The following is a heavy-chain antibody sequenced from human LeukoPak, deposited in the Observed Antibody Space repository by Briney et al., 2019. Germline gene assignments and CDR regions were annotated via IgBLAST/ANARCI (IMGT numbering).Heavy chain of an antibody. J-gene: IGHJ4*02. D-gene: IGHD3-22*01. V-gene: IGHV3-53*05. CDR2: IYTGGST. CDR1: GFTVSSNY. CDR3: ASDASRYYYDSSGYYPIDY. Sequence: GGSLRLSCAASGFTVSSNYMSWVRQAPGKGLEWVSVIYTGGSTFYADSVKGRFTISRDNSKNTLYLQMNSLRAEDTAVYYCASDASRYYYDSSGYYPIDYWGQGTLVTVSS.